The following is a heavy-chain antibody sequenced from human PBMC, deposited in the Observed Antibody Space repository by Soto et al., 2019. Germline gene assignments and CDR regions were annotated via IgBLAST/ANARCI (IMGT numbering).Heavy chain of an antibody. CDR2: INPNSGGT. V-gene: IGHV1-2*02. D-gene: IGHD1-26*01. Sequence: ASVKVSCKASGYTFTGYYMHWVRQAPGQGLEWMGWINPNSGGTNYAQKFQGRVTMTRDTSISTAYMELSRLRSDDTAVYYCARERELAGADAFDIWCQCTMIDVAS. CDR1: GYTFTGYY. J-gene: IGHJ3*02. CDR3: ARERELAGADAFDI.